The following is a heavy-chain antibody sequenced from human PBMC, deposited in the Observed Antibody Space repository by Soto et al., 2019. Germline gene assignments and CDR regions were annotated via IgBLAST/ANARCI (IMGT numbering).Heavy chain of an antibody. J-gene: IGHJ4*02. CDR2: IWHDGGNK. Sequence: LRLSCAASGFTGGSYGMHWVRQAPGKGLEWVAFIWHDGGNKFYAESVKGRFTISRDNSKNTLYLQMTSLSAEDTAMYYCARDGDVNFFFGYGYWGEGTLFT. D-gene: IGHD3-3*01. CDR3: ARDGDVNFFFGYGY. V-gene: IGHV3-33*01. CDR1: GFTGGSYG.